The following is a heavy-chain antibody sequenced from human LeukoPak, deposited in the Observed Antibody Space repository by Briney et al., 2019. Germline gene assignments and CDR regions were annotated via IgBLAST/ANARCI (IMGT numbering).Heavy chain of an antibody. CDR3: AKDLSLLWFGEIESGAFDT. D-gene: IGHD3-10*01. CDR2: ISGSGGST. CDR1: GFTFSSYA. V-gene: IGHV3-23*01. Sequence: PGGSLRLSCAASGFTFSSYAMSWVRQAPGKGLEWVSAISGSGGSTYYADSVKGRFTISRDNSKNTLYLQMNSLRAEDTAVYYCAKDLSLLWFGEIESGAFDTWGQGTMVTVSS. J-gene: IGHJ3*02.